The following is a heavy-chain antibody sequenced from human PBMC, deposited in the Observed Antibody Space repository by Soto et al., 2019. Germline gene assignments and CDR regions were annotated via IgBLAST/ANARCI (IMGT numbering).Heavy chain of an antibody. J-gene: IGHJ4*02. CDR3: ARLHPFYYFDY. D-gene: IGHD4-4*01. Sequence: QITLKESGPTLVKPTQTLTLTCTFSGFSLTTNGVGVGWIRQPPGKALEWLGIIYWDNDKRSSPSLKSRLTITKDTSNNQVVLTMTNMDPVDTATYYCARLHPFYYFDYWGQGTLVTVSS. CDR1: GFSLTTNGVG. CDR2: IYWDNDK. V-gene: IGHV2-5*02.